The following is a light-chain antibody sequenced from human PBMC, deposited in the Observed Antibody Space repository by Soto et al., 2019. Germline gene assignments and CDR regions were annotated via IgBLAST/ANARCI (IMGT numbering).Light chain of an antibody. CDR2: DVS. J-gene: IGKJ4*01. CDR3: QHRVHGPT. V-gene: IGKV3-11*01. CDR1: ESVGTY. Sequence: EIVLTQSPDTLSLSLGERATLSCRARESVGTYLGWYQQKPGQAPRLLMSDVSRRATGIPARFSGSGSGTDFTLTISSVEPEDVAVYYCQHRVHGPTFGGGTKVEIK.